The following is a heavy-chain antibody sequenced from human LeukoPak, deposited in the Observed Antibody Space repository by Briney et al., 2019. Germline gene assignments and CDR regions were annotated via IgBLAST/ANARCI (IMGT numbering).Heavy chain of an antibody. CDR3: AKAIFAVVTLYYFDY. CDR2: IRYDGSGK. J-gene: IGHJ4*02. D-gene: IGHD3-3*02. V-gene: IGHV3-30*02. Sequence: PGGSLRFSCAASGFTFSSYGMHWVRQAPGKGLEWVAFIRYDGSGKYCADSVKGRFTISRDNSKNTLYLQMNSLRVEDTAVYYCAKAIFAVVTLYYFDYWGQGTLLTVSS. CDR1: GFTFSSYG.